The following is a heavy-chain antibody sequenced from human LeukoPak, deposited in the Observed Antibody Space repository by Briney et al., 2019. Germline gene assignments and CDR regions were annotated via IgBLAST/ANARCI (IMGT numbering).Heavy chain of an antibody. CDR3: ARTGGSFYFYYYMDV. CDR2: IYYSGST. J-gene: IGHJ6*03. D-gene: IGHD1-26*01. CDR1: GGSISSSSCH. Sequence: SETLSLTCTVSGGSISSSSCHWRWIRQPPGKGLEWIGSIYYSGSTFYNPSLKSRVTTSVDTSKKQFSLRLSSVTAADTAVYYCARTGGSFYFYYYMDVWGKGTTVTVSS. V-gene: IGHV4-39*07.